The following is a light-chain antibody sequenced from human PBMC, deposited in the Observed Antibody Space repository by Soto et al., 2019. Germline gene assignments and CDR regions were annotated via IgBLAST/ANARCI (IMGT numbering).Light chain of an antibody. CDR1: QGVSSL. V-gene: IGKV3-15*01. Sequence: VLTQSPATLSVSPGERATLSCRASQGVSSLLAWYQQKPRQAPRLLIYDTSTRATGVPARFSGSGSGTDFTLTISSLQSEDFAVYYCHQYSRSPVTFSPLTFGGGSKVEI. CDR2: DTS. CDR3: HQYSRSPVTFSPLT. J-gene: IGKJ4*01.